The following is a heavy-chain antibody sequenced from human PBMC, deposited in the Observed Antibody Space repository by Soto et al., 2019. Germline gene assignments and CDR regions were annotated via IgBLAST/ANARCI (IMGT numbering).Heavy chain of an antibody. CDR1: GGSTNNYY. D-gene: IGHD2-2*01. CDR3: VRSSISRFDP. V-gene: IGHV4-59*01. Sequence: SETLSLTCTVSGGSTNNYYWSWIRQPPGKGLEWIGYIYDSGSTNYNPSLKSRVTISVDTSKSQLSLKLTSVTAADTAVYYCVRSSISRFDPRGQGTLVTVSS. J-gene: IGHJ5*02. CDR2: IYDSGST.